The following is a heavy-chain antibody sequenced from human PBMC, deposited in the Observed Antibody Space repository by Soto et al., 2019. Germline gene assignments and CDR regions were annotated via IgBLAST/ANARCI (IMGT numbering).Heavy chain of an antibody. Sequence: SETLSLTCAVSGGSISSGGYSWSWIRQPPGKGLEWIGYIYHSGSTYYNPSLKSRVTISVDRSKNQFSLKLSSVTAADTAVYYCARAYYYGSGSYATYYYYGMAVWGQGTTVTVSS. CDR1: GGSISSGGYS. V-gene: IGHV4-30-2*01. J-gene: IGHJ6*02. CDR3: ARAYYYGSGSYATYYYYGMAV. D-gene: IGHD3-10*01. CDR2: IYHSGST.